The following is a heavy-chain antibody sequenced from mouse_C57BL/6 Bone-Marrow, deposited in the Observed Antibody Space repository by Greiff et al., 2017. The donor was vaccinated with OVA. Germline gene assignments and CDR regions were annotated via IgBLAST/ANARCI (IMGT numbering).Heavy chain of an antibody. D-gene: IGHD1-1*01. CDR2: IYPRSGNT. CDR3: ARRGYYGSSPPWFAY. CDR1: GYTFTSYG. V-gene: IGHV1-81*01. J-gene: IGHJ3*01. Sequence: QVQLQQSGAELARPGASVKLSCKASGYTFTSYGISWVKQRTGQGLEWIGEIYPRSGNTYYNEKFKGKATLTADKSSRTAYMELRSLTSEDSAVYFCARRGYYGSSPPWFAYWGQGTLVTVSA.